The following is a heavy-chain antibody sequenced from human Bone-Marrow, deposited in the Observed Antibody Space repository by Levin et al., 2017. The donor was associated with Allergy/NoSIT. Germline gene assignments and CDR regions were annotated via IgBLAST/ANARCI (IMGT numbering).Heavy chain of an antibody. J-gene: IGHJ5*01. D-gene: IGHD2-8*02. CDR1: GDSISTGHYY. CDR3: ARVRNAGGRGWFDS. Sequence: SETLSLTCTVSGDSISTGHYYWSWIRQPPGQGLEWIGHAYYSGATYYNPSLKSRVAISVDTSQNQFTLNLNSVTAADSAVYYCARVRNAGGRGWFDSWGQGTLVTVSS. CDR2: AYYSGAT. V-gene: IGHV4-31*03.